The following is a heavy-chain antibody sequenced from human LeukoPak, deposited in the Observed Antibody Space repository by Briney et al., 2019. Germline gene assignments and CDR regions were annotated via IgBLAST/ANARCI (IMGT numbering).Heavy chain of an antibody. J-gene: IGHJ4*02. CDR2: INPNSGGT. D-gene: IGHD6-13*01. CDR1: GYTFTGYY. CDR3: ARSGHSSSWYYYFDY. Sequence: VASVKVSCKVSGYTFTGYYMHWVRQAPGQGLEWMGWINPNSGGTNYAQKFQGRVTMTRDTSISTAYMELSRLRSDDTAVYYCARSGHSSSWYYYFDYWGQGTLVTVSS. V-gene: IGHV1-2*02.